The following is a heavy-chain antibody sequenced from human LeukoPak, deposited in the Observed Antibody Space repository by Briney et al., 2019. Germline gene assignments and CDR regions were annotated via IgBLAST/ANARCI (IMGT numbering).Heavy chain of an antibody. CDR3: ARHRLFDTIGYYYDFDY. V-gene: IGHV4-38-2*01. D-gene: IGHD3-22*01. CDR2: LYYSGSA. Sequence: PSETLSLTCAVSGYSISGGYHWGWIRQPAGKGLEWLGSLYYSGSAYHNPSLKSRVTMSLDTSKNQFALRLSSVTAADTAVYYCARHRLFDTIGYYYDFDYWGQGTLVTVSS. J-gene: IGHJ4*02. CDR1: GYSISGGYH.